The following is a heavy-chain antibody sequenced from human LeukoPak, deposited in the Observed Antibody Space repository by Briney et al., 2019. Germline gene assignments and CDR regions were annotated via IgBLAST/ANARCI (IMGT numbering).Heavy chain of an antibody. V-gene: IGHV1-2*02. D-gene: IGHD4-17*01. J-gene: IGHJ4*02. CDR1: GYTFTGYY. Sequence: ASVKVSCKASGYTFTGYYMHWVRQSPGQGLEWMGWVNPNSGGTNYAQKLQGRVTMTTDTSTSTAYMELRSLRSDDTAVYYCARVATVTTSFGSEPKYYFDYWGQGTLVTVPS. CDR3: ARVATVTTSFGSEPKYYFDY. CDR2: VNPNSGGT.